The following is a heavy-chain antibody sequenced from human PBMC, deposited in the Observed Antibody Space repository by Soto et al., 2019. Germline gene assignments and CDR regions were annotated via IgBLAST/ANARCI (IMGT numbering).Heavy chain of an antibody. J-gene: IGHJ6*02. CDR1: GDSVSSNSAA. V-gene: IGHV6-1*01. CDR2: TYYRSKWYN. Sequence: PSQTLSLTCAISGDSVSSNSAAWNWIRQSTSRGLEWLGRTYYRSKWYNDYAVSVKSRITINPDTSKNEFSLQLNSVNPGDTAVYYCARDSSAGPYYYYGMDVWGQGTTVTVSS. D-gene: IGHD2-2*01. CDR3: ARDSSAGPYYYYGMDV.